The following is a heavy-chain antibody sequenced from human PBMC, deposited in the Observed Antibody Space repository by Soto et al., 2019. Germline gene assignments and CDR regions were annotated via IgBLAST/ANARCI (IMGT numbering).Heavy chain of an antibody. D-gene: IGHD6-6*01. CDR2: ISYDGSNK. Sequence: PGGSLRLSCAASGFTFSSYGMHWVRQAPGKGLEWVAVISYDGSNKYYADSVKGRFTISRDNSKNTLYLQMNSLRAEDTAVYYCAKSGKSIAARPLDYWGQGTLVTVSS. CDR1: GFTFSSYG. J-gene: IGHJ4*02. V-gene: IGHV3-30*18. CDR3: AKSGKSIAARPLDY.